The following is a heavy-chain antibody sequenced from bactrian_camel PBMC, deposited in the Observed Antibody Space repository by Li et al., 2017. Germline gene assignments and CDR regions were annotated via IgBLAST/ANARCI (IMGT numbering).Heavy chain of an antibody. Sequence: HVQLVESGGGLVQPGGSLRLSCTTSGFGFSSYWMYWVRQVPGKGLERVATVYIGGRSNVVHDAVKGRFTASRDDQKNQVYLQMNDLKADDTAVYFCARGVLGDQGRGPGTQVTVS. J-gene: IGHJ4*01. CDR1: GFGFSSYW. D-gene: IGHD3*01. V-gene: IGHV3S1*01. CDR2: VYIGGRSN.